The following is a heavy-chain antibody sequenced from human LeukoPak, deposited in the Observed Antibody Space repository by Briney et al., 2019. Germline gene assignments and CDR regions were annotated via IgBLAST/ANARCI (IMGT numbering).Heavy chain of an antibody. V-gene: IGHV1-2*02. CDR2: INPNSGGT. D-gene: IGHD5-24*01. CDR1: GYTFTGYY. CDR3: ATGMARNWYFDL. J-gene: IGHJ2*01. Sequence: ASVKVSCKASGYTFTGYYMHWVRQAPGQGLEWMGWINPNSGGTNYAQKFQGRVTMTRDTSTSTVYMELSSLRSEDTAVYYCATGMARNWYFDLWGRGTLVTVSS.